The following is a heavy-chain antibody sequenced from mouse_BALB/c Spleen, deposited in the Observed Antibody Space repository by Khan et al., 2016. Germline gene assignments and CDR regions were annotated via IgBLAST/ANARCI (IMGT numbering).Heavy chain of an antibody. D-gene: IGHD2-2*01. CDR1: GYTFTRYT. V-gene: IGHV1-4*02. Sequence: VQLQQSAAELARPGASVKMSCKASGYTFTRYTMHWVKQRPGQGLKWIGYINPNSGYTDYNQNFKDKTTLTADKSSSTAYMQLSSLTSEDSAVYYCAYGYDDAWFAYWGQGTLVTVSA. J-gene: IGHJ3*01. CDR3: AYGYDDAWFAY. CDR2: INPNSGYT.